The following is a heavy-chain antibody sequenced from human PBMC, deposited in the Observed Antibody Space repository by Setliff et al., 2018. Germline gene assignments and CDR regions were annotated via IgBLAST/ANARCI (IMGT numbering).Heavy chain of an antibody. J-gene: IGHJ3*02. Sequence: PSETLSLTCAVYGESFNTYYWSWIRESPGKGLEWFGEIDHSGGANYNPPLESRVTMSVDTSKKEFSLKLTSVTAADTAMYYCRQAVVGRDVFDIWGQGTMVTVSS. CDR1: GESFNTYY. V-gene: IGHV4-34*01. CDR3: RQAVVGRDVFDI. CDR2: IDHSGGA. D-gene: IGHD1-1*01.